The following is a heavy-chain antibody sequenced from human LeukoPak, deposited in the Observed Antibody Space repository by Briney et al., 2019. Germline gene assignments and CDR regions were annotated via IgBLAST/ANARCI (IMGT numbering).Heavy chain of an antibody. V-gene: IGHV4-30-2*01. Sequence: SQTLSLTCAVSGGSISSGGYSWSWIRQPPGKGLESIGYIYHSGSTYYNPSLKSRVTISVDRSKNQFSLKLSSVTAADTAVYYCARVRYHYDSGSYYNRAFGIWGQGTMVTVSS. CDR3: ARVRYHYDSGSYYNRAFGI. J-gene: IGHJ3*02. D-gene: IGHD3-10*01. CDR1: GGSISSGGYS. CDR2: IYHSGST.